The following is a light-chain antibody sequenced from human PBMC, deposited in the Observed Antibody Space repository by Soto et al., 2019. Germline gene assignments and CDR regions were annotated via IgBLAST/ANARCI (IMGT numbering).Light chain of an antibody. J-gene: IGKJ5*01. CDR3: QQRSNWLIT. V-gene: IGKV3-11*01. CDR1: QSVSSY. Sequence: EIVLTHSPATLSLSPGERATLSCRASQSVSSYLAWYQQKPGQAPRLLIYDASNRATGIPARFSGSGSGTDFTLTISSLEPEDFALYYCQQRSNWLITFGQGTRLEIK. CDR2: DAS.